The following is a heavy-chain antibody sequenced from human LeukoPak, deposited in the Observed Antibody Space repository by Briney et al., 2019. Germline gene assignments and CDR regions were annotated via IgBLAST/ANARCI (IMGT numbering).Heavy chain of an antibody. V-gene: IGHV3-23*01. CDR1: GFIFNYYA. CDR2: ITGSGGDT. Sequence: GGSLRLSCAASGFIFNYYALGWVRQAPGRGLEWVSTITGSGGDTYYAASVKGRFTISRDNSKNSLFLQMNGLRVEDTAVYFCAKVDMPDNWYALFDDWGQGILVTVSS. CDR3: AKVDMPDNWYALFDD. J-gene: IGHJ4*02. D-gene: IGHD1-1*01.